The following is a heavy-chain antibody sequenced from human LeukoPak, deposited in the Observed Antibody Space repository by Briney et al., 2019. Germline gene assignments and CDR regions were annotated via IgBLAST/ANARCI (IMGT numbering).Heavy chain of an antibody. CDR3: AKAGSGGWYSTSPFDY. V-gene: IGHV3-23*01. CDR2: ISGSGGST. D-gene: IGHD6-19*01. J-gene: IGHJ4*02. CDR1: GFSFTTYW. Sequence: GGSLRLSCAASGFSFTTYWMGWVRQAPGKGLEWVSAISGSGGSTYYADSVKGRFTISRDNSKNTLYLQMNSLRAEDTAVYYCAKAGSGGWYSTSPFDYWGQGTLVTVSS.